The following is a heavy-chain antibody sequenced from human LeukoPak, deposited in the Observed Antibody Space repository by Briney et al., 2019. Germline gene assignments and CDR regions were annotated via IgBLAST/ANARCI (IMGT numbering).Heavy chain of an antibody. V-gene: IGHV4-39*01. Sequence: SETLSLTCTVSGGSISSSSYYWGWIRQPPGKGLEWIGSIYYSGSTYYNPSLKSRVTISVDTSKNQFSLKLSSVTAADTAVYYCARHPLRVVVINDWGLGTLVTVSS. CDR2: IYYSGST. CDR1: GGSISSSSYY. CDR3: ARHPLRVVVIND. J-gene: IGHJ4*02. D-gene: IGHD3-22*01.